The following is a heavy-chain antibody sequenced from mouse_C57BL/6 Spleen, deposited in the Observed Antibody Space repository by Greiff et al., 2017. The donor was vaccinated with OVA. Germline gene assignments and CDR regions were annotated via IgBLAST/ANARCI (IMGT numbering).Heavy chain of an antibody. D-gene: IGHD1-1*01. J-gene: IGHJ2*01. CDR2: IYPRDGST. V-gene: IGHV1-85*01. CDR3: ARRDYYGSSYFDY. Sequence: QVQLQQSGPELVKPGASVKLSCKASGYTFTSYDINWVKQRPGQGLEWIGWIYPRDGSTKYNEKFKGKATLTVDTTSSTAYMELHSLTSEDSAVYFCARRDYYGSSYFDYWGQGTTLTVSS. CDR1: GYTFTSYD.